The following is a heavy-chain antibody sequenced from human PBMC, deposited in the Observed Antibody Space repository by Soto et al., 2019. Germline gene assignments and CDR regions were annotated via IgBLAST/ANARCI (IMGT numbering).Heavy chain of an antibody. CDR3: ARRQIWTSRDYYNGMDV. V-gene: IGHV1-18*01. Sequence: ASVKVSGKASGYTFTSYGISWVRQPPGQELEWMGWISAYNGNTNYAQKLQGRVTMTTDTSTSTAYMELRSLRSDDTAVYYGARRQIWTSRDYYNGMDVWGQGTTVTVSS. CDR1: GYTFTSYG. D-gene: IGHD3-10*01. J-gene: IGHJ6*02. CDR2: ISAYNGNT.